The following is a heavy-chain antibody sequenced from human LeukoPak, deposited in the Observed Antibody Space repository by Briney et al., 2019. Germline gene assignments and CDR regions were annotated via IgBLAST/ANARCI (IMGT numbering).Heavy chain of an antibody. Sequence: GGSLRLFCAASGFTFSSYAMSWVRQAPGKGLEWVSAISGSGGSTYYADSVKGRFTISRDNSKNTLYLQMNSLRAEDTAVYYCAKIDVAAGDFDYWGQGTLVTVSS. CDR1: GFTFSSYA. CDR2: ISGSGGST. J-gene: IGHJ4*02. V-gene: IGHV3-23*01. D-gene: IGHD6-13*01. CDR3: AKIDVAAGDFDY.